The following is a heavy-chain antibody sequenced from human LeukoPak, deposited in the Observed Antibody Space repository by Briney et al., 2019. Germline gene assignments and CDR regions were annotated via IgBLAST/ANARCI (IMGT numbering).Heavy chain of an antibody. V-gene: IGHV3-48*01. J-gene: IGHJ4*02. D-gene: IGHD3-22*01. CDR1: GFTFSSFH. Sequence: GGSLRLSCAVSGFTFSSFHINWVRQAPGKGLEWLSYISRDSTTIYYADSVKGRFTISRDNAKNSLYLQMNSLRAEDTAVYHCATDYYDSSGYYTGSYWGQGTLVTVSS. CDR3: ATDYYDSSGYYTGSY. CDR2: ISRDSTTI.